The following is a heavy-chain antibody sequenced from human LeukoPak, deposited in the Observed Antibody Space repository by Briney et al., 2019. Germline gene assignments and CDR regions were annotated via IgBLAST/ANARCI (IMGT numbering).Heavy chain of an antibody. CDR1: GFTFSSYG. V-gene: IGHV3-30*18. J-gene: IGHJ3*02. D-gene: IGHD2-15*01. CDR3: AKFVGSSGEDAFDI. Sequence: GGSLRLSCAASGFTFSSYGMHWVRQAPGKGLEWVAVISYDGSNKYYADSVKGRFTISRDNSKNTLYLQMNSLRAEDTAVYYCAKFVGSSGEDAFDIWGQGTMVTVSS. CDR2: ISYDGSNK.